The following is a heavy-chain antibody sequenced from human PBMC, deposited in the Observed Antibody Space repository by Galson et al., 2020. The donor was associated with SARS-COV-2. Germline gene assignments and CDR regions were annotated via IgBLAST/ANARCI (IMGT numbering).Heavy chain of an antibody. D-gene: IGHD2-15*01. J-gene: IGHJ3*02. CDR2: FDPEDGET. V-gene: IGHV1-24*01. CDR3: AAPYCSGGSCYDAFDI. CDR1: GYTLTELS. Sequence: ASVKVSCKVSGYTLTELSMHWVRQAPGKGLEWMGGFDPEDGETIYAQKFQERVTITRDMSTSTAYMELSSLRSEDTAVYYCAAPYCSGGSCYDAFDIWGQGTMVTVSS.